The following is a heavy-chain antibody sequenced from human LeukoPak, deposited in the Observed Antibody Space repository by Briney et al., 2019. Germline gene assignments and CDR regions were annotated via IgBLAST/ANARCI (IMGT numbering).Heavy chain of an antibody. CDR1: GGSISSYY. D-gene: IGHD5-18*01. CDR3: ARDFTAPRYFDY. J-gene: IGHJ4*02. Sequence: PSETLSLTCTVSGGSISSYYWSWIRQPPGKGLEWIGSIYYSGSTYYNPSLKSRVTISVDTSKNQFSLKLSSVTAADTAVYYCARDFTAPRYFDYWGQGTLVTVSS. V-gene: IGHV4-39*07. CDR2: IYYSGST.